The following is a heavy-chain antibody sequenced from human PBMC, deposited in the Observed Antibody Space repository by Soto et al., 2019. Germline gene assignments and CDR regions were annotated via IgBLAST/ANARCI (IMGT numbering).Heavy chain of an antibody. CDR2: IYYTGST. V-gene: IGHV4-59*08. CDR3: ARLDRATDE. J-gene: IGHJ4*02. CDR1: GGSISGFY. Sequence: PSETLSLTCSVSGGSISGFYWTWIRQPPGKGLEWIGYIYYTGSTNYNPSLKSRVTISLDTSKNQFSLKLSSVTAADTAVYYCARLDRATDEWGQGTLVTVSS.